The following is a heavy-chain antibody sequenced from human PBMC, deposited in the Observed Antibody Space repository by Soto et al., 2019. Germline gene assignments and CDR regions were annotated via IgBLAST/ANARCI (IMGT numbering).Heavy chain of an antibody. CDR2: IYYSGST. CDR1: GGSISSYY. J-gene: IGHJ4*02. CDR3: ARDQRIDGYNP. D-gene: IGHD5-12*01. V-gene: IGHV4-59*01. Sequence: SETLSLTCTVSGGSISSYYWSWIRQPPGKGLEWIGYIYYSGSTNYNPSLKSRVTISVDTSKNQFSLKLSSVTAADTAVYYCARDQRIDGYNPWGQGTLVTVSS.